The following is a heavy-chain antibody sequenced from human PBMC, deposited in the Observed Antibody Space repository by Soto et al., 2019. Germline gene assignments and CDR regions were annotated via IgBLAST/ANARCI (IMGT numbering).Heavy chain of an antibody. Sequence: SETLSLTCTVSGGSVSSGAYYWTWIRQRPGKGLEWIGYIYYSGSTYYSPSLKSRLSISLDASKNQFSLRLSSVTAADTAMYYCARARLRAVYAFDIWGQGTMVTVSS. J-gene: IGHJ3*02. CDR1: GGSVSSGAYY. D-gene: IGHD5-12*01. V-gene: IGHV4-31*03. CDR2: IYYSGST. CDR3: ARARLRAVYAFDI.